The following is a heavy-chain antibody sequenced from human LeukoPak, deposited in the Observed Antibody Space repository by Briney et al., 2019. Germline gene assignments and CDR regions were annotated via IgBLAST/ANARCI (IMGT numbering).Heavy chain of an antibody. Sequence: QPGRSLRLSCAASGFTFSRLGMQWVRQAPGEGLEWVRMIWHDGSVEEYADSVKGRFTISRDNSQNTLYLQMNSLRDDDTAVYYCAKEGDQFRGYLDAWGKGTTVTVSS. CDR3: AKEGDQFRGYLDA. CDR1: GFTFSRLG. J-gene: IGHJ6*03. V-gene: IGHV3-33*06. CDR2: IWHDGSVE. D-gene: IGHD3-16*01.